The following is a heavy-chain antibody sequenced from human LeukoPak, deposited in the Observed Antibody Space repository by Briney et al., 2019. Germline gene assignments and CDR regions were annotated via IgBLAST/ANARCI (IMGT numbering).Heavy chain of an antibody. V-gene: IGHV1-69*13. D-gene: IGHD1-26*01. CDR1: GYTLTELS. Sequence: SVKVSCKVSGYTLTELSMHWVRQAPGKGLEWMGGIIPIFGTTRHAQKFQGRVTITADESTSTAYMELSSLRSEDTAVYYCASGGIYSGSYYHYYYYGMDVWGQGTTVTVSS. J-gene: IGHJ6*02. CDR2: IIPIFGTT. CDR3: ASGGIYSGSYYHYYYYGMDV.